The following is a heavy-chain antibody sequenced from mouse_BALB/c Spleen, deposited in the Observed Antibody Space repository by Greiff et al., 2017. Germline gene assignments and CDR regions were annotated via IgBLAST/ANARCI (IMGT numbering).Heavy chain of an antibody. J-gene: IGHJ4*01. Sequence: VQLVESGPDLVAPSQSLSITCTVSGFSLTSYGVHWVRQPPGKGLEWLVVIWSDGSTTYNSALKSRLSISKDNSKSQVFLKMNSLQTDDTAMYYCARHGGVRFYYAMDYWGQGTSVTVSS. CDR1: GFSLTSYG. V-gene: IGHV2-6-2*01. CDR2: IWSDGST. CDR3: ARHGGVRFYYAMDY.